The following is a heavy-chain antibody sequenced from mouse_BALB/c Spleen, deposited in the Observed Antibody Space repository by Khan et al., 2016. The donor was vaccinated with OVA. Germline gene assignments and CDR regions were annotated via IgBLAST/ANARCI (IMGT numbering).Heavy chain of an antibody. V-gene: IGHV6-6*02. D-gene: IGHD1-2*01. J-gene: IGHJ2*01. CDR3: WIRL. Sequence: EVKLEVSGGGLVQPGGSMKLSCVASGFTFSNYWMNWVRQSPEKGLEWVAESRLKSDDYVTHYAESVKGRYTISRDDSKSIGYLQINNLRAEDTGIYYCWIRLWGQGTTLTVSS. CDR1: GFTFSNYW. CDR2: SRLKSDDYVT.